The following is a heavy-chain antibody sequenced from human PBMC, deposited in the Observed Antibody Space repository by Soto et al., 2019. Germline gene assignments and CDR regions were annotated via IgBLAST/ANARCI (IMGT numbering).Heavy chain of an antibody. D-gene: IGHD6-19*01. CDR1: GYTFTSYG. CDR3: ARDQQWLGTYYYYGMDV. Sequence: ASVKVSCKASGYTFTSYGISWVRQAPGQGLEWTGWISAYNGNTNYAQKLQGRVTMTTHTSTSTAYMELRSLRSDDTAVYYCARDQQWLGTYYYYGMDVWGQGTTVTVSS. J-gene: IGHJ6*02. V-gene: IGHV1-18*01. CDR2: ISAYNGNT.